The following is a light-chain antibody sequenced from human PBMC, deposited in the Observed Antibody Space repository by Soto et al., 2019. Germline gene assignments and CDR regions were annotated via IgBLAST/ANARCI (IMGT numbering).Light chain of an antibody. CDR1: QSISSW. CDR3: QQYTSYPYT. J-gene: IGKJ2*01. Sequence: DIQMTQSPSTLSASIGDRVTITCRASQSISSWLAWYQQTPRKAPKLLIYEASSLESGVPSRFSGSGSGTEFTLTITSLQPDDFATDYGQQYTSYPYTFGQGTKLEIK. CDR2: EAS. V-gene: IGKV1-5*03.